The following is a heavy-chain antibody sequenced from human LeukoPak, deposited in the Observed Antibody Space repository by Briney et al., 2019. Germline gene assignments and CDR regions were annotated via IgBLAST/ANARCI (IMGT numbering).Heavy chain of an antibody. J-gene: IGHJ4*02. CDR1: GYYNSRGYY. D-gene: IGHD2-15*01. V-gene: IGHV4-38-2*01. CDR3: ARPAATGYYVDY. Sequence: PSENLFLTCAVSGYYNSRGYYWARIPQPPRKGLGWIVSIYHSGRTYYNPSLKSRVTISVDTSKNQFSLKLSSVTAADTAVYYCARPAATGYYVDYWGQGTLVTVSS. CDR2: IYHSGRT.